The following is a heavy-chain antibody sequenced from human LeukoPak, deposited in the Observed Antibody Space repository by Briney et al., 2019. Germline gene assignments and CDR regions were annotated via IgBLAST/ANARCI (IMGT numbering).Heavy chain of an antibody. CDR2: ISGSGGST. CDR1: GFTFSSYA. V-gene: IGHV3-23*01. CDR3: AKSVRGVVITTNDAFDI. Sequence: GGSLRLFCAASGFTFSSYAMSWVRQALGKGLEWVSAISGSGGSTYYADSVKGRFTISRDNAKNTLYLQMNSLRAEDTAVYYCAKSVRGVVITTNDAFDIWGQGTMVTVSS. D-gene: IGHD3-22*01. J-gene: IGHJ3*02.